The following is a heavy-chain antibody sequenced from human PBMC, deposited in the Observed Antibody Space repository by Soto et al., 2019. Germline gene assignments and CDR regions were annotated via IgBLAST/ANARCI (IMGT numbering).Heavy chain of an antibody. CDR2: TYYRSKWYN. V-gene: IGHV6-1*01. Sequence: QSQTLSLTCAISGDSVSSNSAAWNWIRQSPSRGLEWLGRTYYRSKWYNDYAVSVKSRITINPDTSKNQFSLQLNSVTPEDTAVYYCAREEGSSSWYESYYYGMDVWGQGTTVTVSS. CDR3: AREEGSSSWYESYYYGMDV. D-gene: IGHD6-13*01. CDR1: GDSVSSNSAA. J-gene: IGHJ6*02.